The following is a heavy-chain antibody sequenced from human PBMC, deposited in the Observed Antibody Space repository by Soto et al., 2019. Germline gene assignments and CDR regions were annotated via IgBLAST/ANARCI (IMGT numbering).Heavy chain of an antibody. CDR1: GGSVSSGNYH. V-gene: IGHV4-61*01. J-gene: IGHJ4*02. Sequence: PSETLSLTCTVSGGSVSSGNYHWSWIRQPPGMGLEWIGFMSYSGRTDYNPSLKSRATISVDMSKDQFSLKLSSVTAADTAIYYCAKGRKPDHDDGLCAFDSWGQGVLVTVSS. D-gene: IGHD3-3*01. CDR2: MSYSGRT. CDR3: AKGRKPDHDDGLCAFDS.